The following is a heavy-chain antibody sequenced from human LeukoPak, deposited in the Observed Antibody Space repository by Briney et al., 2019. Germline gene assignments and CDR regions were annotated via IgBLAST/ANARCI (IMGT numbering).Heavy chain of an antibody. CDR2: IRYDGSDK. V-gene: IGHV3-30*02. CDR3: AKSMGPHKSAFDI. CDR1: GFTFNTYG. J-gene: IGHJ3*02. D-gene: IGHD1-26*01. Sequence: LPGGSLRLSCSASGFTFNTYGMHWARQAPGKGLEWVAFIRYDGSDKYYADSVKGRFTISRDNSKNTVYLQMNSLRVEDTAVYSCAKSMGPHKSAFDIWGQGTMVTVSS.